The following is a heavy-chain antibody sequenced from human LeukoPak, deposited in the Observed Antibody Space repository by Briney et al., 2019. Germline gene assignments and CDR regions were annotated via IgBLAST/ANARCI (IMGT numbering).Heavy chain of an antibody. CDR1: GGSISSYY. V-gene: IGHV4-59*01. CDR3: AREAEYSSSSNAFDI. Sequence: SETLSLTCTVSGGSISSYYWSWIRQPPGKGLGWIGYIYYSGSTNYNPSLKSRVTISVDTSKNQFSLKLSSVTAADTAVYYCAREAEYSSSSNAFDIWGQGTMVTVSS. CDR2: IYYSGST. J-gene: IGHJ3*02. D-gene: IGHD6-6*01.